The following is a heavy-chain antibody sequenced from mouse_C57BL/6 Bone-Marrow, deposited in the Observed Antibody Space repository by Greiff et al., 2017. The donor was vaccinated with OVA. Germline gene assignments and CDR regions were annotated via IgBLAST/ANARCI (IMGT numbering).Heavy chain of an antibody. V-gene: IGHV5-12*01. Sequence: EVQVVESGGGLVQPGGSLKLSCAASGFTFSDYYMYWVRQTPEKRLEWVAYISNGGGSTYYPDTVKGRFTISRDNAKNTLYLQMSRLKSEDTAMYYCARHGPFAYWGQGTLVTVSA. J-gene: IGHJ3*01. CDR3: ARHGPFAY. CDR1: GFTFSDYY. CDR2: ISNGGGST.